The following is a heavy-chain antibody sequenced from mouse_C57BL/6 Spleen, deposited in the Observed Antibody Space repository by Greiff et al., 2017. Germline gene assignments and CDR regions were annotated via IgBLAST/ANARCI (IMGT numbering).Heavy chain of an antibody. CDR1: GFNIKDYY. CDR2: IDPEDGDT. Sequence: EVQLQQSGAELVRPGASVKLSCTASGFNIKDYYMHWVKQRPEQGLEWIGRIDPEDGDTEYAPKFQGKATMTADTSSNTAYLQLSSLTSEDTAVXYCTTDYYGSSHVFDYWGQGTTLTVSS. V-gene: IGHV14-1*01. CDR3: TTDYYGSSHVFDY. J-gene: IGHJ2*01. D-gene: IGHD1-1*01.